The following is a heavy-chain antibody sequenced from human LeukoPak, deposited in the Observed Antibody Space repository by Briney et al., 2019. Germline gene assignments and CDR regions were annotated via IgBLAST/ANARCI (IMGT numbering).Heavy chain of an antibody. Sequence: SETLSLTCTVSGGSVSSYYWSWIRQPPGKGLEWIGYFYYSGSTNYNPSLKTRLTISVDTSKNQFSLRLNSATAADTAVYYCARFSQYYDSPTHYLDYWGQGILVTVSS. CDR3: ARFSQYYDSPTHYLDY. D-gene: IGHD3-16*01. CDR2: FYYSGST. V-gene: IGHV4-59*08. J-gene: IGHJ4*02. CDR1: GGSVSSYY.